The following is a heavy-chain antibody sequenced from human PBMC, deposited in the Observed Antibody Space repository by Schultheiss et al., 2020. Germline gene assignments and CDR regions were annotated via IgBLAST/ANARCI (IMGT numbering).Heavy chain of an antibody. CDR3: AKDLLGQQLVYDY. V-gene: IGHV1-2*04. D-gene: IGHD6-13*01. J-gene: IGHJ4*02. CDR1: GYTFTGYY. Sequence: ASVKVSCKASGYTFTGYYIHWVRQAPGQGLEWMGWMNPSSGGTKFAQKFQGWVTMTRDTSISTAYMELSRLRSDDTAVYYCAKDLLGQQLVYDYWGQGTLVTVSS. CDR2: MNPSSGGT.